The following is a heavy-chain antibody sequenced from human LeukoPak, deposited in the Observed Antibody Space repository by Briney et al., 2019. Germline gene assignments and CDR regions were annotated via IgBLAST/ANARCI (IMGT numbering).Heavy chain of an antibody. CDR3: AKDYYRYGGNTPWFDP. D-gene: IGHD4-23*01. V-gene: IGHV3-33*06. CDR2: IWYDGSNK. Sequence: GGSLRLSCAASGFTFSSYGMHWVHQAPGKGLEWVAVIWYDGSNKYYADSVKGRFTISRDNSKNTLYLQMNSLRAEDTAVYYCAKDYYRYGGNTPWFDPWGQGTLVTVSS. J-gene: IGHJ5*02. CDR1: GFTFSSYG.